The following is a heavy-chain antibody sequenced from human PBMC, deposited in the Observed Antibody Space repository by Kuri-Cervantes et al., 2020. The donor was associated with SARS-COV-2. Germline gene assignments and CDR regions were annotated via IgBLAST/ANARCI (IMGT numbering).Heavy chain of an antibody. CDR1: GGSISSGSYY. CDR2: IYTSGGT. CDR3: ARSGEDYPFDY. V-gene: IGHV4-61*09. Sequence: LRLSCSVSGGSISSGSYYCTWIRQPAGKGLEWIGHIYTSGGTNYNPSLKSRVTISVDTSKNQFSLKLSSVTAADTAVYYCARSGEDYPFDYWGQGTLVTVSS. J-gene: IGHJ4*02. D-gene: IGHD3-10*01.